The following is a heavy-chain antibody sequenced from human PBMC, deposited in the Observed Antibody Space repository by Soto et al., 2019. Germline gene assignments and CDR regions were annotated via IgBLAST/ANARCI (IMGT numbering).Heavy chain of an antibody. J-gene: IGHJ4*02. D-gene: IGHD6-19*01. CDR1: GYTFTSYA. CDR2: INADNGNT. CDR3: ARDRSSGWLLDY. V-gene: IGHV1-3*01. Sequence: ASVKVSCKASGYTFTSYAMHWVRQAPGQRLEWMGRINADNGNTKYSQKFQGRVTITRDTSESTAYMDLSSLRSEDTAVYYCARDRSSGWLLDYWGQGTLVTVSS.